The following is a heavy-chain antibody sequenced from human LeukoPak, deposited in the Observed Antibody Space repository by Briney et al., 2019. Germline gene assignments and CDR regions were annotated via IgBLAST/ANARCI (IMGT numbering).Heavy chain of an antibody. CDR1: GFTFSDYY. J-gene: IGHJ4*02. CDR3: VRDSRLSRNYFDY. D-gene: IGHD2-21*01. Sequence: GGSLRLSCAASGFTFSDYYMSWIRQAPGKGLEWVSYISSSSSYTNYADSVKGRFTISRDNAKNSLYLQMNSLRAEDTAVYYCVRDSRLSRNYFDYWGQGTLVTVSS. V-gene: IGHV3-11*06. CDR2: ISSSSSYT.